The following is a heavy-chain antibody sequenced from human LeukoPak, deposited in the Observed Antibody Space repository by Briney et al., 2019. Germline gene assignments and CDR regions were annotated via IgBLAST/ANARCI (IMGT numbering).Heavy chain of an antibody. CDR3: ARDGRFGELLPFDY. J-gene: IGHJ4*02. CDR1: GFSFSTYA. Sequence: GGSLRLSCVASGFSFSTYAMHWVRQAPGKGLEWVAIISYEGSSTYYADSVKGRFTISRDNSKNTLYLQMNSLRAEDTAVYYCARDGRFGELLPFDYWGQGTLVTVSP. V-gene: IGHV3-30-3*01. CDR2: ISYEGSST. D-gene: IGHD3-10*01.